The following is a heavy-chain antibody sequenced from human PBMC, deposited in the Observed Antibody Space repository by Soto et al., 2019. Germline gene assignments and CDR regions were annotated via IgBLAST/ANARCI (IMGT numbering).Heavy chain of an antibody. CDR3: GVPYDDIRGQ. Sequence: GGSLRLSCAASGFTVGSNYIGWVRQAPGKGLEWVSIIYSSGTTYYTDSVKGRFIISRDNAQNTLYLQMNSLRAEDTAVYYCGVPYDDIRGQWGQGTLVTVSS. J-gene: IGHJ4*02. V-gene: IGHV3-66*01. CDR1: GFTVGSNY. D-gene: IGHD4-17*01. CDR2: IYSSGTT.